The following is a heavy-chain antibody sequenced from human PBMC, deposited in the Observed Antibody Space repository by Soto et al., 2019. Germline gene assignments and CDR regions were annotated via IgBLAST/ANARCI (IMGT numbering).Heavy chain of an antibody. J-gene: IGHJ4*01. D-gene: IGHD3-10*01. Sequence: ASVKVSCKASGDTFTTYDINWVRQAPGDVLEWMGWITPNSGKIGDAQRFQRRVTMTRDTAIRTAYMEVSSLRSDDTAVYYCARGRSSESCYLLDFWSQGTLVTVSS. V-gene: IGHV1-8*01. CDR1: GDTFTTYD. CDR3: ARGRSSESCYLLDF. CDR2: ITPNSGKI.